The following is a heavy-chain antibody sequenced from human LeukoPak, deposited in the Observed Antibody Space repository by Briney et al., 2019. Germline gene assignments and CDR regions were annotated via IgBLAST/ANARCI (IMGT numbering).Heavy chain of an antibody. D-gene: IGHD6-19*01. CDR2: IYYSGST. CDR1: GGSISSSSYY. Sequence: SETLSLTCTVSGGSISSSSYYWGWIRQPPGKGLEWIGSIYYSGSTYYNPSLKSRVTISVDTSKNQFSLKLSSVTAADTAVYYCARRHQQWLVTQGAFDIWGQGTMVTVSS. V-gene: IGHV4-39*07. CDR3: ARRHQQWLVTQGAFDI. J-gene: IGHJ3*02.